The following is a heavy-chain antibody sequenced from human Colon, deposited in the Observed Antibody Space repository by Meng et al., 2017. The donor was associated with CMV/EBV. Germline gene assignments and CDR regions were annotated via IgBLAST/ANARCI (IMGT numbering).Heavy chain of an antibody. CDR3: ATEKLDLVRGVITSFDP. CDR2: VDPEDGET. Sequence: TFTDYYMHWVQQGPGKGLEWMGLVDPEDGETIYAEKFQGRVTITADTSTDTAYMELSSLRSEDTAVYYCATEKLDLVRGVITSFDPWGQGTLVTVSS. CDR1: TFTDYY. V-gene: IGHV1-69-2*01. J-gene: IGHJ5*02. D-gene: IGHD3-10*01.